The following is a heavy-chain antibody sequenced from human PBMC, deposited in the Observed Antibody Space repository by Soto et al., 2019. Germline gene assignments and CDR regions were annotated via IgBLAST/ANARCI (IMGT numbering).Heavy chain of an antibody. D-gene: IGHD4-4*01. Sequence: ASVKVSCKASGYTYTSYAMHWVRQAPGQRLEWMGWINTIIGNINYAQKFQGRVTISADKFTGTAYMELTGLRSDDTAVYYCAGDPDSHYNDSHASSYPWGQGTLVTVSS. CDR1: GYTYTSYA. CDR2: INTIIGNI. CDR3: AGDPDSHYNDSHASSYP. J-gene: IGHJ5*02. V-gene: IGHV1-3*04.